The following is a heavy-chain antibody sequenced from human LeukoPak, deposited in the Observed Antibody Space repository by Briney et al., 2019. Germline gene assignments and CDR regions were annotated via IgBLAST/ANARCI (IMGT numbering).Heavy chain of an antibody. CDR1: GFTFSSYA. CDR2: ISGSGGST. Sequence: PGGSLRLSCGASGFTFSSYAMSWVRQAPGKGQEWVSAISGSGGSTYYADSVKGRFTISRDNSKNTLYLQMNSLRAEDTAVYYCARPMNVLRFLEWLFIYWGQGTLVTVSS. J-gene: IGHJ4*02. CDR3: ARPMNVLRFLEWLFIY. V-gene: IGHV3-23*01. D-gene: IGHD3-3*01.